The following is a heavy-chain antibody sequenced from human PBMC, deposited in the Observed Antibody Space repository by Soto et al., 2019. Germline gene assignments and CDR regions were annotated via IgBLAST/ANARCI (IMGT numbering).Heavy chain of an antibody. D-gene: IGHD2-2*01. CDR2: ISGSGGST. V-gene: IGHV3-23*01. Sequence: GGSLRLSCAASGFTVSSNYMSWVRQAPGKGLEWVSAISGSGGSTYYADSVKGRFTISRDNSKNTLYLQMNSLRAEDTAVYYCAKELCSSTSCYHRRVYYYGMDVWGQGTTVTVSS. CDR3: AKELCSSTSCYHRRVYYYGMDV. J-gene: IGHJ6*02. CDR1: GFTVSSNY.